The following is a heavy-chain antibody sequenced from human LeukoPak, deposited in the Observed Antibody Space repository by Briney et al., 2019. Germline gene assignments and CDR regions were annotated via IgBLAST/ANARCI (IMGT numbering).Heavy chain of an antibody. Sequence: GGSLRLSCAASGFTFSSYGMHWVRQAPGKGLEWVAVISYDGSNKYYADSVKGRFTISRDNSKNTLYLQMNSLRAEDTAVYYCAKGSVLMVYALDYWGQGTLVTVSS. CDR3: AKGSVLMVYALDY. D-gene: IGHD2-8*01. CDR1: GFTFSSYG. CDR2: ISYDGSNK. V-gene: IGHV3-30*18. J-gene: IGHJ4*02.